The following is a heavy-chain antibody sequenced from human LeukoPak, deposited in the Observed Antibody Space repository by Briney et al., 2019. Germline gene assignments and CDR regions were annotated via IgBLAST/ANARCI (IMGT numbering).Heavy chain of an antibody. Sequence: EASLKVSCKASGYTFTSYYMHWVRQAPGQGLEWMGIINPSGGSTSYAQKFQGRVAMTRDTSTSTVYMELSSLRSEDTAVYYCARVMQQLDYFDYWGQGTLVTVSS. J-gene: IGHJ4*02. V-gene: IGHV1-46*01. CDR1: GYTFTSYY. CDR2: INPSGGST. D-gene: IGHD6-13*01. CDR3: ARVMQQLDYFDY.